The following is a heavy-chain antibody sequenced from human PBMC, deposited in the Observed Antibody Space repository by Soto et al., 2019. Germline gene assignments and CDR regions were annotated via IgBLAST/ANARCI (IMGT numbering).Heavy chain of an antibody. Sequence: GGSLRLSCVASGFTFSNFGMHWVRQAPGKGLEWVAGISYDGRSESYVDSVRGRFTLSRDNSKNTLSLQMISLRPEDTGVYYCAKDLDVVMVLSATRGLDVWGQGTKVTVSS. V-gene: IGHV3-30*18. CDR1: GFTFSNFG. D-gene: IGHD2-15*01. CDR3: AKDLDVVMVLSATRGLDV. J-gene: IGHJ6*02. CDR2: ISYDGRSE.